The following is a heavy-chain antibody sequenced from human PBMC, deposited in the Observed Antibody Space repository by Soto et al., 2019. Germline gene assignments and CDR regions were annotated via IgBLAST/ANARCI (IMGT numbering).Heavy chain of an antibody. J-gene: IGHJ3*02. Sequence: PGGSLRLSCAASGFTFSSYAMSWVRQAPGKGLEWVSAISGSGGSTYYADSVKGRFTISRDNSKNTLYLQMNSLRAEDTAVYYCAKGGYSYGPWSTGAFDIWGQGTMVTVSS. V-gene: IGHV3-23*01. CDR3: AKGGYSYGPWSTGAFDI. CDR1: GFTFSSYA. D-gene: IGHD5-18*01. CDR2: ISGSGGST.